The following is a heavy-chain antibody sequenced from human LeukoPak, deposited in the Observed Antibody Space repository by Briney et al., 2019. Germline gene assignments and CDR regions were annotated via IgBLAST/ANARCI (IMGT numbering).Heavy chain of an antibody. J-gene: IGHJ3*01. V-gene: IGHV3-66*01. CDR3: ARDLGYSAYATVRGCVVDV. CDR1: GFTVSTNY. CDR2: IYSGGST. Sequence: GGSLRLSCAASGFTVSTNYMSWVRRAPGKGLEWVSIIYSGGSTYYADSVKGRFTISRDFSQNTVYLQMNSLRAEDTAVYYCARDLGYSAYATVRGCVVDVWGQGTMVTVSS. D-gene: IGHD5-12*01.